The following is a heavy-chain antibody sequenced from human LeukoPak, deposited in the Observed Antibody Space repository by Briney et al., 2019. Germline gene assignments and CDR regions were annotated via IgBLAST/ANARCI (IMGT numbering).Heavy chain of an antibody. Sequence: SETLSLTCTVSGGSISSSSYCWGWIRQPPGKGLEWIGSIYYSGSTYYNPSLKSRVTISVDTSKNQFSLKLRSVPAADTAVYYCARSIVVVPAAISWFDPWGQGTLVTVSS. J-gene: IGHJ5*02. V-gene: IGHV4-39*01. CDR1: GGSISSSSYC. CDR3: ARSIVVVPAAISWFDP. CDR2: IYYSGST. D-gene: IGHD2-2*01.